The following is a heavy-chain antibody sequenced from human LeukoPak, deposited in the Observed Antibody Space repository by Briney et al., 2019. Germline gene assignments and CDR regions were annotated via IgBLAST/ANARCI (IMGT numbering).Heavy chain of an antibody. D-gene: IGHD3-22*01. V-gene: IGHV3-7*01. CDR3: ARVEDSSGYYRPFDY. Sequence: GGSLRLSCAASGLTFSSYWMSWVRQAPGKGLEWVASIKQDGSEKYYVDSVKGRFTISRDNAKNSLYLQMNSLRAEDTAVYYCARVEDSSGYYRPFDYWGQGTLVTVSS. CDR2: IKQDGSEK. J-gene: IGHJ4*02. CDR1: GLTFSSYW.